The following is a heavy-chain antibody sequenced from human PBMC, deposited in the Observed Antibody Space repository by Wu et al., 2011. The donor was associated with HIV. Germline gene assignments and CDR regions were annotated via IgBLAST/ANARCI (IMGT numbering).Heavy chain of an antibody. CDR1: GGTFSSYA. CDR2: IVPIFGTA. D-gene: IGHD5-18*01. J-gene: IGHJ4*02. V-gene: IGHV1-69*06. CDR3: AGPRGYSYGSFDY. Sequence: QVQLVQSGAEVKKPGSSVKVSCKASGGTFSSYAFSWVRQAPGQGLEWMGEIVPIFGTANYAQKFQGRVTITADTSTSTAHMELSSLRSEDTAVYYCAGPRGYSYGSFDYWGQGTLVTVSS.